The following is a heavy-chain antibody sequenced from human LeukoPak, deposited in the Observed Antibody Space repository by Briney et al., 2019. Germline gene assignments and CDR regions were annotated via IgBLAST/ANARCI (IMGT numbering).Heavy chain of an antibody. CDR2: IHHSGST. D-gene: IGHD2-21*02. V-gene: IGHV4-34*01. Sequence: SETLSLTCAVYGGSFSGYYWSWIRQPPGKGLEWIGEIHHSGSTNYNPSLKSRVTLSVDTSKNQFSLKLSSVTAADTAVYYCARTEVYCGGDCYSAIDYWGQGTLVTVSS. CDR3: ARTEVYCGGDCYSAIDY. CDR1: GGSFSGYY. J-gene: IGHJ4*02.